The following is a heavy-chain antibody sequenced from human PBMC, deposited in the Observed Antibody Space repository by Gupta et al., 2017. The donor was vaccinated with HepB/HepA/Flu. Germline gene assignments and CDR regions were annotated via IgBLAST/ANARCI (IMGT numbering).Heavy chain of an antibody. CDR3: ALINDHGDYVDY. V-gene: IGHV4-59*01. CDR2: IYYSGST. CDR1: AGSISSYY. D-gene: IGHD4-17*01. Sequence: QVQLQESGPGLVQPSETLSLTCTVSAGSISSYYWSWIRQPPGKGLEWIGYIYYSGSTNYNPSLKSRVTISVDTSKNQFSLKLSSVTAADTAVYYCALINDHGDYVDYWGQGTLVTVSS. J-gene: IGHJ4*02.